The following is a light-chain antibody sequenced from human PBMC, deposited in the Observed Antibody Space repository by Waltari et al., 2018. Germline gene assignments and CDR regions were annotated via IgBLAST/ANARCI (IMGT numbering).Light chain of an antibody. V-gene: IGKV2-30*02. CDR3: MQGSHWPYG. CDR2: KSS. Sequence: DVVLTQSPLSLPVTLGQAASISGRSSQSLVHSNGGTFLSWFHQRPGQSPRRLIYKSSNRDSGVPDRFSGSGSGPDFTLVSSRGEAEDVGVYYCMQGSHWPYGLGQGTKLEIK. J-gene: IGKJ2*03. CDR1: QSLVHSNGGTF.